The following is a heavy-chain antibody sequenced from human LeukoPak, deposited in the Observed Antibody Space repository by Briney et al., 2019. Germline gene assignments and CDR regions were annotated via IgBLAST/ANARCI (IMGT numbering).Heavy chain of an antibody. J-gene: IGHJ4*02. CDR3: ARDPYYTNSFDY. CDR2: INPNGGGT. CDR1: GYTFTGYY. D-gene: IGHD3-10*01. V-gene: IGHV1-2*02. Sequence: ASVKVSCKASGYTFTGYYIHWVRQASGQGLEWMGWINPNGGGTKYAQKFQGRVTVTGDTSTNTAYMELSRLKSDDTAVYYCARDPYYTNSFDYWGQGTLVTVSS.